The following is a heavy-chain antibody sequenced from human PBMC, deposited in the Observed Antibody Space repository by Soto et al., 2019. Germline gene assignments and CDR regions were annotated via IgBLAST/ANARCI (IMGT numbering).Heavy chain of an antibody. J-gene: IGHJ3*02. CDR3: ARRYGSFCDI. CDR1: GGSISSYY. CDR2: IYYSGST. V-gene: IGHV4-59*08. Sequence: QVQLQESGPGLVKPSETLSLTCTVSGGSISSYYWSWIRQPPGKGLEWIGYIYYSGSTNYNPSRNXRVTISVDTPKNQFSRKLRSVTAAAAAVYCCARRYGSFCDIWGRGTRVTVSS. D-gene: IGHD3-10*01.